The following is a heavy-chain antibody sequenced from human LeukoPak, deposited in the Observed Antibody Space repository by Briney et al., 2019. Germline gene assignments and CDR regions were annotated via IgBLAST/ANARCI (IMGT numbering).Heavy chain of an antibody. D-gene: IGHD3-22*01. CDR3: ERDDGYDSSGYYYFLPGGSHLFDY. CDR2: ISSSSSYI. CDR1: GFTFSSYS. Sequence: GGSLRLSCAASGFTFSSYSMNWVRQAPGKGLEWVSSISSSSSYIYYADSVKGRFTISRDNAKNSLYLQMNTLRAEDTAVYYCERDDGYDSSGYYYFLPGGSHLFDYWGQGTLVTVSS. J-gene: IGHJ4*02. V-gene: IGHV3-21*01.